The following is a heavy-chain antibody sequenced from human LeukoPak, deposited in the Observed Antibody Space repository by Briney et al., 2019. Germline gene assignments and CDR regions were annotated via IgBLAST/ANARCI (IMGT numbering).Heavy chain of an antibody. Sequence: GGSLRLSCAASGFTFSSYNMNWVRQAPGKGLEWVSSISSSSSYIYYADSVKGRFTISRDNAKNSLYLQMNSLRAEDTAVYYCARDLTWFGESDYWGQGTLVTVSS. CDR1: GFTFSSYN. D-gene: IGHD3-10*01. CDR2: ISSSSSYI. V-gene: IGHV3-21*01. CDR3: ARDLTWFGESDY. J-gene: IGHJ4*02.